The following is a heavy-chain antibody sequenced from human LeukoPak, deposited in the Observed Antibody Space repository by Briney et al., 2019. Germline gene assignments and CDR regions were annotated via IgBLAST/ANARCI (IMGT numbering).Heavy chain of an antibody. CDR2: IRSKAYGGTT. J-gene: IGHJ5*02. D-gene: IGHD6-19*01. V-gene: IGHV3-49*04. CDR1: GFTFGDYA. Sequence: PGGSLRLSCTASGFTFGDYAMSWVRQAPGKGLEWVGFIRSKAYGGTTEYAASVKGRFTISRDDSKSIAYLQMNSLKTEDTAVYYCTRPGYSSGWYPAWGQGTLVTVSS. CDR3: TRPGYSSGWYPA.